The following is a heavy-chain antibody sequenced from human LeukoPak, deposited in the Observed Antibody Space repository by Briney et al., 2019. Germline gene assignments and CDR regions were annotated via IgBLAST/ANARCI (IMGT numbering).Heavy chain of an antibody. D-gene: IGHD2-8*01. Sequence: GGSLRLSCADSGFTFNIYAMNWVRQAPGKGLEWVSLISIGGGSTYYADSVRGRFTISRDNSDNTVFLQMESVRPDDTAVYYCARKLMSSRRFEYWGQGTLVTVSS. J-gene: IGHJ4*02. CDR2: ISIGGGST. CDR3: ARKLMSSRRFEY. V-gene: IGHV3-23*01. CDR1: GFTFNIYA.